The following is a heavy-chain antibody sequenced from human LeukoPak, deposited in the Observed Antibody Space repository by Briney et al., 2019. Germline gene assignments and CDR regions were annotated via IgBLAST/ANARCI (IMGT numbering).Heavy chain of an antibody. CDR3: ATEGWWTSEY. Sequence: PGGSLRLSCAASGFTFRVYAMHWVRQTPGKGLEWVAVIWSDGNNKHYADSVKGRFTISRDNSKNTVYLQMNSLRVEDTAMYYCATEGWWTSEYWGQGTMVAVSS. V-gene: IGHV3-33*01. CDR2: IWSDGNNK. J-gene: IGHJ4*02. D-gene: IGHD2-15*01. CDR1: GFTFRVYA.